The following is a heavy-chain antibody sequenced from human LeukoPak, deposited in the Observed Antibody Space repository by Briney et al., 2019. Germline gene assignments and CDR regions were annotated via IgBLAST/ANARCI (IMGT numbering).Heavy chain of an antibody. CDR1: GYTFTGYY. Sequence: ASVKVSCKASGYTFTGYYMHWVRQAPGQGLEWMGWINPNSGGTNYAQKFQGRVTMTRDTSISTAYMELSSLRSDDTAVYYCARGVVAATFYYYMDVWGKGTTVTVSS. D-gene: IGHD2-15*01. CDR2: INPNSGGT. V-gene: IGHV1-2*02. CDR3: ARGVVAATFYYYMDV. J-gene: IGHJ6*03.